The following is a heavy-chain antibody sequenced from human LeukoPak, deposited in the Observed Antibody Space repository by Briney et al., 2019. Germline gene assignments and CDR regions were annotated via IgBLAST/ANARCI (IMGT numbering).Heavy chain of an antibody. CDR3: ARGNAGSYSY. Sequence: GGSLRLSCAASGFTFSSYRMSWVRQAPGKGLEWVANIKQDGSEKYYVDSVKGRFTISRDNAKNSLYLQMNSLRAEDTAVYYCARGNAGSYSYWGQGTLVTVSS. J-gene: IGHJ4*02. CDR2: IKQDGSEK. V-gene: IGHV3-7*05. CDR1: GFTFSSYR. D-gene: IGHD1-26*01.